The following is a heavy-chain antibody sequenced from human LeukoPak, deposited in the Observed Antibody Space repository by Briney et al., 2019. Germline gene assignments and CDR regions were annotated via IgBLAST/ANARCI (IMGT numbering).Heavy chain of an antibody. V-gene: IGHV3-48*03. CDR2: ISSTGIDR. J-gene: IGHJ4*02. D-gene: IGHD1-14*01. Sequence: PGGSLRLSCAVSGFTFSSFEVGWVRQAPGKGLEWVSYISSTGIDRRYADSVKGRFAISRDNADNSLYLQMNSLRAEDTAVYFCARGGITSRPRGYYFDYWGQGTLVTVSS. CDR3: ARGGITSRPRGYYFDY. CDR1: GFTFSSFE.